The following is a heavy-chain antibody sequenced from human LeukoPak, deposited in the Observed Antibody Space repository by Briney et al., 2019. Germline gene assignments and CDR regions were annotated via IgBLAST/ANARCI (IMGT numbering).Heavy chain of an antibody. CDR3: QSRFLEWLLDY. CDR2: IYDTRST. V-gene: IGHV4-39*01. J-gene: IGHJ4*02. CDR1: GDSIRSSNYY. Sequence: SETLSLTCTVSGDSIRSSNYYWGWIRQPPGKGLEWIGSIYDTRSTYYNPSLKSRVIISVDTSKNQFSLKLSSVTAADTAVYYCQSRFLEWLLDYWGQGTLVTVSS. D-gene: IGHD3-3*01.